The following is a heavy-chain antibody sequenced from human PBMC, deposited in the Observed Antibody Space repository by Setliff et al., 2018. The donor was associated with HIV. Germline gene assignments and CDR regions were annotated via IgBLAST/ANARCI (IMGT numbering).Heavy chain of an antibody. D-gene: IGHD7-27*01. Sequence: GASVKVSCKASGYTFTNYYMHWVRQAPGQGLEWMGWISPNSDNTNYAQKFQGRVTMTRDTSINTAYMELSRLRSDDTAVYYCTRGRIRGDSDYWGQGTLVTVSS. J-gene: IGHJ4*02. CDR2: ISPNSDNT. V-gene: IGHV1-2*02. CDR1: GYTFTNYY. CDR3: TRGRIRGDSDY.